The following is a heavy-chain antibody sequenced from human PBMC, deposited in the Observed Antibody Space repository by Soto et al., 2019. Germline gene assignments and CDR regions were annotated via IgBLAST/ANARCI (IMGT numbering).Heavy chain of an antibody. CDR2: ISSNGGST. V-gene: IGHV3-64*01. Sequence: GGSLRLSCAASGFTFSSYAMHWVRQAPGKGLEYVSAISSNGGSTYYANSVKGRFTISRDNSKNTLYLQMGSLRAEDMAVYYCARATGLVPYYDFWSGYADYWGQGTLVTVSS. CDR1: GFTFSSYA. J-gene: IGHJ4*02. CDR3: ARATGLVPYYDFWSGYADY. D-gene: IGHD3-3*01.